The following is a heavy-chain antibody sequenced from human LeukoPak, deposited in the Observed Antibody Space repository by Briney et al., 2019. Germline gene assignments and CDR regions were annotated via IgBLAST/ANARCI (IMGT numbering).Heavy chain of an antibody. Sequence: SETPSLTCAVYGGSFSGYYWSWIRQPPGKGLEWIGEINHSGSTNYNPSLKSRVTISVDRSKNQFSLRLSSVTAADTAVYYCARTTIAAAGTYYFDYWGQGTLVTVSS. V-gene: IGHV4-34*01. D-gene: IGHD6-13*01. CDR2: INHSGST. CDR3: ARTTIAAAGTYYFDY. J-gene: IGHJ4*02. CDR1: GGSFSGYY.